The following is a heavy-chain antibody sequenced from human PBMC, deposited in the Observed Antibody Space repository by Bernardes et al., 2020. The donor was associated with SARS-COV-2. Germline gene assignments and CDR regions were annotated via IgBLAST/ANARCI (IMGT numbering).Heavy chain of an antibody. D-gene: IGHD2-2*01. Sequence: SATLALTCTVNGASLRGTYWAWIRQLPGTGLAWIGEVDHSGDTSYNPSLKSRVTISAATSENQFSLRVTSVTAADTAMYYCARVTMKYQLPRHFDLWGQGTLVTVSS. V-gene: IGHV4-34*01. CDR2: VDHSGDT. CDR3: ARVTMKYQLPRHFDL. J-gene: IGHJ4*02. CDR1: GASLRGTY.